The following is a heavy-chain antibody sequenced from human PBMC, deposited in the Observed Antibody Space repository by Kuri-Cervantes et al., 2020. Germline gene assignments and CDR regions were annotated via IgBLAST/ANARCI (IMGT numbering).Heavy chain of an antibody. CDR2: INPNSGGT. V-gene: IGHV1-2*02. CDR1: GYTFTGYY. CDR3: ARADRWLQLVYYYGMDV. D-gene: IGHD5-24*01. J-gene: IGHJ6*02. Sequence: ASVKVSCKAFGYTFTGYYMHWVRQAPGQGLEWMGWINPNSGGTNYAQKYQGRVTMTRDTSISTAYMELSRLRSEDTAVYYCARADRWLQLVYYYGMDVWGQGTTVTVSS.